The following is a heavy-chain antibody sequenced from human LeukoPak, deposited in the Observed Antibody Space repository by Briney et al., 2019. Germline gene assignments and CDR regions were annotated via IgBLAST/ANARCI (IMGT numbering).Heavy chain of an antibody. Sequence: GGSLRLSCAASGFTFSSYGMHWVRQAPGKGLEWVAVIWYDGSNKYYADSVKGRFTISRDNSKNTLYLQMNSLRAEDTAVYYCARMKGGYDVGWFDPWGQGTLVTVSS. CDR2: IWYDGSNK. CDR1: GFTFSSYG. D-gene: IGHD5-12*01. V-gene: IGHV3-33*01. CDR3: ARMKGGYDVGWFDP. J-gene: IGHJ5*02.